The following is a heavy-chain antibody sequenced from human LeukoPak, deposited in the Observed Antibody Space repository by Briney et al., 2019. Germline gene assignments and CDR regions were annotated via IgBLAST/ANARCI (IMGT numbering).Heavy chain of an antibody. CDR3: ARKDGDY. J-gene: IGHJ4*02. V-gene: IGHV4-4*07. CDR2: IYSSGST. Sequence: PSETLSLTCTVSGASISAFHWTWFRQPAGKGLEWIGLIYSSGSTLFNPSLKSRVAMSVDLTKNQLSLKLTSVTAADTAMNYCARKDGDYWGRGTLVTVSS. CDR1: GASISAFH.